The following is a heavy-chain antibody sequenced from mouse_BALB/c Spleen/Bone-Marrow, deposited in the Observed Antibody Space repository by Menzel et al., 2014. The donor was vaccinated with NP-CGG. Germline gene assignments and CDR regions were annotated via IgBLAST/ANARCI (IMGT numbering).Heavy chain of an antibody. V-gene: IGHV2-9*02. D-gene: IGHD2-4*01. Sequence: VMLVESGPGLVAPSQSLSITCTVSGFSLTSYGVHWVRQPPGKGLEWLGVIWAGGSTNYNSALMSRPSISKDNSKSQVFLKMNSLQTDDTAMYYCASMITTAWFAYWGQGTLVTVSA. CDR3: ASMITTAWFAY. J-gene: IGHJ3*01. CDR2: IWAGGST. CDR1: GFSLTSYG.